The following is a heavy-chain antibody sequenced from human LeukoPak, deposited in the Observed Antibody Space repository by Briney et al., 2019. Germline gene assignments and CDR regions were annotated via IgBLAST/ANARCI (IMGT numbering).Heavy chain of an antibody. CDR3: ARPLRVTMIRGAAFRASSDFDP. D-gene: IGHD3-10*01. J-gene: IGHJ5*02. Sequence: ASVKVSCKASGYTFSGYYIRWVRQAPGQGLEWMGWINPNTGGTKYAQRFQDRVTMTRDTSISTAYMEVSRLRYDDTAVYYCARPLRVTMIRGAAFRASSDFDPWGQGTLVTVSS. V-gene: IGHV1-2*02. CDR1: GYTFSGYY. CDR2: INPNTGGT.